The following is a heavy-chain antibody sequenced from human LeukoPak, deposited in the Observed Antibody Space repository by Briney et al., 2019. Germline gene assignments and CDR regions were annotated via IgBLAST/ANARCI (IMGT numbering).Heavy chain of an antibody. J-gene: IGHJ4*02. CDR1: GFTFSNTW. D-gene: IGHD1-26*01. Sequence: PGGSLRLSCAASGFTFSNTWMSWVRQAPGRGLEWVGRIKSKTDGGTTDYAAPVKDRFTISRDDSKNTLYLQMNSLKTEDTAVYYCSTEMRWELPNSDNWGQGTLVTVSS. V-gene: IGHV3-15*01. CDR2: IKSKTDGGTT. CDR3: STEMRWELPNSDN.